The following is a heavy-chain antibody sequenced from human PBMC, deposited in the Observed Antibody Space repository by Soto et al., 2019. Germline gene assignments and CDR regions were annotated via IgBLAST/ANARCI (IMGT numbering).Heavy chain of an antibody. CDR1: GFTFSSYS. Sequence: GGSLRLSCAASGFTFSSYSMNWVRQAPGKGLEWVSYISSSSSTIYYADSVKGRFTISRDNAKNSLYLQMNSLRDEDTAVYYWARDRRRDGVGHQNNKNAFDIWGQGTMVTVSS. V-gene: IGHV3-48*02. J-gene: IGHJ3*02. CDR3: ARDRRRDGVGHQNNKNAFDI. CDR2: ISSSSSTI. D-gene: IGHD4-17*01.